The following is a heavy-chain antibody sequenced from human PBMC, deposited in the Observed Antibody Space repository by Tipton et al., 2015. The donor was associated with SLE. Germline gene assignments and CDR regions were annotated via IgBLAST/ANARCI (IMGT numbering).Heavy chain of an antibody. D-gene: IGHD3-16*01. CDR2: IIPFFGTP. V-gene: IGHV1-69*01. Sequence: QVQLVQSGAEVKKPGSSVKVSCKVSGGSFRSHALSWVRQAPGQGLEWMGGIIPFFGTPHYAQKFKGRITITADESTSTGYMELRSLRSDDTAVYYCARGTVRMGYVWGTDDGFDIWGQGTMVTVFS. CDR1: GGSFRSHA. CDR3: ARGTVRMGYVWGTDDGFDI. J-gene: IGHJ3*02.